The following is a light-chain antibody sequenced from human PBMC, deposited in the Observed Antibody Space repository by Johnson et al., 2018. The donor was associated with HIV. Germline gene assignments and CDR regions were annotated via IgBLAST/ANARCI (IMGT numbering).Light chain of an antibody. V-gene: IGLV1-44*01. CDR3: GTWDSSLSGGV. CDR2: KNN. J-gene: IGLJ1*01. CDR1: ISNIGSNT. Sequence: QSVLTQPPSASGTPGQRVTISCSGSISNIGSNTVNWYRRLPGTAPKLLIYKNNQRPSGVPDRFSGSKSGTSASLAISGLRAEDEADYYCGTWDSSLSGGVFGTGTKVSVL.